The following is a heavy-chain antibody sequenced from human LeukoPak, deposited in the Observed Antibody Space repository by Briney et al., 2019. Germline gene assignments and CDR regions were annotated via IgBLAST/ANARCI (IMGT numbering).Heavy chain of an antibody. CDR1: GFTFSSYW. CDR2: INSDGSST. V-gene: IGHV3-74*01. Sequence: GGSLRLSCAASGFTFSSYWMHWVRQAPGKGLVWVSRINSDGSSTSYADSVKGRFTISRDNAKNTLYLQMSSLRAEDTAVYYCASPPSRLGGYDMWGQGTMVTVSS. D-gene: IGHD2-15*01. J-gene: IGHJ3*02. CDR3: ASPPSRLGGYDM.